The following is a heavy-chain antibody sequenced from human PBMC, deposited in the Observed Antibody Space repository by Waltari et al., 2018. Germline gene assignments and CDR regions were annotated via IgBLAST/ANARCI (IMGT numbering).Heavy chain of an antibody. CDR2: INTNTGNP. CDR3: ARGGNYDILTGYYSGRFDGMDV. Sequence: QVQLVQSGSELKKPGASVKVSCKASGYTFTSYAMNWVRQAPGQGLEWMGWINTNTGNPTYAQGFTGRFVFSLDTSVSTAYLQISSLKAEDTAVYYCARGGNYDILTGYYSGRFDGMDVWGQGTTVTVSS. J-gene: IGHJ6*02. CDR1: GYTFTSYA. D-gene: IGHD3-9*01. V-gene: IGHV7-4-1*02.